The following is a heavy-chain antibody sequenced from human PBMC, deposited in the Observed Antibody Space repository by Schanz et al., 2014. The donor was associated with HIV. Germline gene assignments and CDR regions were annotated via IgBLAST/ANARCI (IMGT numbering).Heavy chain of an antibody. V-gene: IGHV3-23*04. D-gene: IGHD6-6*01. CDR2: ISASGAGT. J-gene: IGHJ4*02. CDR3: AKDQTSFGSSFFDY. CDR1: GLTFDDYA. Sequence: EVQLVESGGGVVQPGRSLRLSCAAFGLTFDDYAMHWVRQVPGKGLEWVSAISASGAGTYYAESVKGRFTISRDNTKNTLYLQMDSLRPEDTGVYYCAKDQTSFGSSFFDYWGQGTLVTVSS.